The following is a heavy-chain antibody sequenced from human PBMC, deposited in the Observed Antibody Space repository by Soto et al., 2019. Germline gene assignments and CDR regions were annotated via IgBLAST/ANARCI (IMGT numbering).Heavy chain of an antibody. CDR3: ARIRPTIAARPREVDY. CDR1: GGSISSYY. Sequence: QVQLQESGPGLVKPSETLSLTCTVSGGSISSYYWSWIRQPPGKGLEWIGYIYYSGSTNYNPSLKCRVTISVDTSKNQFSLKLSSVTAADTAVYYCARIRPTIAARPREVDYWGQGTLVTVSS. J-gene: IGHJ4*02. V-gene: IGHV4-59*01. CDR2: IYYSGST. D-gene: IGHD6-6*01.